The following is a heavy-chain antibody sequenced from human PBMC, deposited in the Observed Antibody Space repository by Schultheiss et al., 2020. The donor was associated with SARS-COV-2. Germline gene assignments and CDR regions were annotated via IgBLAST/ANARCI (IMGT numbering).Heavy chain of an antibody. CDR2: ISWNSGSI. Sequence: SLKISCAASGFTFDDYAMHWVRQAPGKGLEWVSGISWNSGSIGYADSVKGRFTISRDNAKNSLYLQMNSLRAEDTAVYYCAKLWVKQTNDYWGQGTLVTVSS. V-gene: IGHV3-9*01. D-gene: IGHD2-21*01. J-gene: IGHJ4*02. CDR1: GFTFDDYA. CDR3: AKLWVKQTNDY.